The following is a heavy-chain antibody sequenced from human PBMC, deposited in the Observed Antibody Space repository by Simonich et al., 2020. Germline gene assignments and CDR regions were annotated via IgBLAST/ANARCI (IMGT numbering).Heavy chain of an antibody. J-gene: IGHJ3*02. CDR3: ARGKGWKNAFDI. V-gene: IGHV4-34*01. CDR2: INHRGST. D-gene: IGHD1-1*01. CDR1: GGSFSGYY. Sequence: QVQLQQWGAGLLKPSETLSLTCAVYGGSFSGYYWCWIRPPPGKGLEGIGEINHRGSTNYNPSPKSRVTIAVDTSKNQFSLKLSSVTAADTAVYYCARGKGWKNAFDIWGQGTMVTVSS.